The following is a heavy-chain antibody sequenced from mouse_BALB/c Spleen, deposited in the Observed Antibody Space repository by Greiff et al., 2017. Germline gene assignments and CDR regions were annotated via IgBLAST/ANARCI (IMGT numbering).Heavy chain of an antibody. J-gene: IGHJ4*01. CDR1: GFNIKDTY. D-gene: IGHD1-1*01. CDR2: IDPANGNT. V-gene: IGHV14-3*02. CDR3: ARRTTGVERVMDD. Sequence: EVQLQQSGAELVKPGASVKLSCTASGFNIKDTYMHWVKQRPEQGLEWIGRIDPANGNTKYDPKFQGKATITADTSSNTAYLQLSSLTSEDTAVYYCARRTTGVERVMDDGGQGTSVTVSS.